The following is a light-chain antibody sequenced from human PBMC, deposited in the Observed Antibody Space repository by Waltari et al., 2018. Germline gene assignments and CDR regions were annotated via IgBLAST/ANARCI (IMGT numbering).Light chain of an antibody. CDR2: KAS. Sequence: DIQMTQSPSTLSASVGDRITITCRASQSVKNNLAWYQQKAGKAPKVLIHKASRLESGVPSRFSGSGFGTEFTLTISSLKPDDFATYYCQEYDTLPVTFGGGTKVEIK. V-gene: IGKV1-5*03. J-gene: IGKJ4*01. CDR1: QSVKNN. CDR3: QEYDTLPVT.